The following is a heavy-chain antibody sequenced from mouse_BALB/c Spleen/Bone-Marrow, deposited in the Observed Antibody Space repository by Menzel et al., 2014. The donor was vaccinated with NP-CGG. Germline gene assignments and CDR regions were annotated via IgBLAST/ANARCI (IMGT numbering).Heavy chain of an antibody. CDR2: INPSNGRT. J-gene: IGHJ2*01. D-gene: IGHD3-3*01. CDR1: GYTFTSYW. Sequence: QVQLQQSGAELVKPGAPVKLSCKASGYTFTSYWMHWVKQRPGQGLEWIGEINPSNGRTNYNEKFKSKATLTVDKSSSTAYMQLSSLTSEDSAVYYCAGGRGYFDYWGQGTTLTVSS. V-gene: IGHV1S81*02. CDR3: AGGRGYFDY.